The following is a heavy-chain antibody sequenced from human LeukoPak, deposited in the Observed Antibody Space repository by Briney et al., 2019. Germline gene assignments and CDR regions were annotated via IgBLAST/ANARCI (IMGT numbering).Heavy chain of an antibody. CDR2: ISGSGGST. Sequence: PGGSLRLSCAASGFTFSSYAMSRVRQAPGKGLEWVSAISGSGGSTYYADSVKGRFTISRDNSKNTLYLQMNSLRAEDTAVYYCAKGSGALGATYCFDYWGQGTLVTVSS. D-gene: IGHD1-26*01. CDR1: GFTFSSYA. V-gene: IGHV3-23*01. J-gene: IGHJ4*02. CDR3: AKGSGALGATYCFDY.